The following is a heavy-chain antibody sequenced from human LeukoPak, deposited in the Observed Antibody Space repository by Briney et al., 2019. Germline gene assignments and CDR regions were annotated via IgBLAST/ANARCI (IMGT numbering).Heavy chain of an antibody. CDR1: YGSISSNSYY. D-gene: IGHD3/OR15-3a*01. CDR2: VYYSGST. CDR3: ARQTGSGLFILP. Sequence: SETLSLTCAVSYGSISSNSYYWGWIRQPPGKGLEWIGSVYYSGSTYYKPSLKSRVTISVDTSKNHFSLKLTSVTAADTAVYYCARQTGSGLFILPGGQGTLVTVSS. V-gene: IGHV4-39*01. J-gene: IGHJ4*02.